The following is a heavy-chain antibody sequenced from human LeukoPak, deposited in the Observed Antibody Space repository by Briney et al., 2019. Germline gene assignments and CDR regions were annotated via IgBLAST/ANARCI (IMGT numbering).Heavy chain of an antibody. D-gene: IGHD5-12*01. V-gene: IGHV3-30*18. Sequence: GGSLRLSCAASGFTFSSYGMHWVRQAPGKGLEWVAVISYDGSNKYYADSVKGRFTISRDNAKNSLYLQMNSLRAEDTALYYCAKEGEWLRAPFDYWGQGTLVTVSS. J-gene: IGHJ4*02. CDR3: AKEGEWLRAPFDY. CDR2: ISYDGSNK. CDR1: GFTFSSYG.